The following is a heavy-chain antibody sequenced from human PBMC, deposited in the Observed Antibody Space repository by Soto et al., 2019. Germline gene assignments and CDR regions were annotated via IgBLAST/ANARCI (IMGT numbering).Heavy chain of an antibody. CDR3: ARVAGYCSSPRCYWFDP. J-gene: IGHJ5*02. CDR1: GYTFTRYD. CDR2: MNPNKGNA. Sequence: GASVKVSCKASGYTFTRYDINCVRQATGQGLEWMGWMNPNKGNAGYAQKFRGRVSMTRNTSISTAYMELSSLRSEDTAVYFSARVAGYCSSPRCYWFDPWGQGTLVTVSS. D-gene: IGHD2-2*01. V-gene: IGHV1-8*02.